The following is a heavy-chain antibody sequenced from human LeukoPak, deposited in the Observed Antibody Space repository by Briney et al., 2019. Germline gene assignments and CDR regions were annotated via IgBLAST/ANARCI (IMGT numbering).Heavy chain of an antibody. CDR3: ARLVIPWSGYQTPSDY. J-gene: IGHJ4*02. CDR2: INPNSGGT. CDR1: GYTFTGYY. V-gene: IGHV1-2*02. D-gene: IGHD3-3*01. Sequence: ASVKVSCKASGYTFTGYYMHWVRQAPGQGLEWMGWINPNSGGTNYAQKFQGRVTMTRDTSISTAYMELSRLRSDDTAVYYCARLVIPWSGYQTPSDYWGQGTLVTVSS.